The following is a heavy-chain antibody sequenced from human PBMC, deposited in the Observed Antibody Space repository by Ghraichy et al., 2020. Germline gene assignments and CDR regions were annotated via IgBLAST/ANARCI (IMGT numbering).Heavy chain of an antibody. V-gene: IGHV3-30*18. D-gene: IGHD4-17*01. Sequence: GGSLRLSCAASGFTFSSYGMHWVRQAPGKGLEWVAVISYDGSNKYYADSVKGRFTISRDNSKNTLYLQMNSLRAEDTAVYYCAKGGNGDYVFDLWGRGTLVTVSS. CDR2: ISYDGSNK. CDR3: AKGGNGDYVFDL. CDR1: GFTFSSYG. J-gene: IGHJ2*01.